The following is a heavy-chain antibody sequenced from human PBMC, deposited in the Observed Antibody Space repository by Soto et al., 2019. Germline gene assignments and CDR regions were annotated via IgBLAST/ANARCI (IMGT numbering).Heavy chain of an antibody. CDR3: ASWCSGGSCYGDQYFQH. J-gene: IGHJ1*01. Sequence: SVKVSCKASGGTFSSYAISWVRQAPGQGLEWMGGIIPIFGTANYAQKFQGRVTITADESTSTAYMELSSLRSEDTAVYYCASWCSGGSCYGDQYFQHWGQGTLVTVSS. CDR1: GGTFSSYA. CDR2: IIPIFGTA. V-gene: IGHV1-69*13. D-gene: IGHD2-15*01.